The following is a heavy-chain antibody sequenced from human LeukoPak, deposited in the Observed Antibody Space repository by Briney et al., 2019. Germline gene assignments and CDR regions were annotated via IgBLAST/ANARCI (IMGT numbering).Heavy chain of an antibody. CDR3: AHREPAGTVDY. Sequence: SAPTLVKPTQTLTVTCIFSGFSLTTNGVGVGWFRQPPGKALEWLGFIYWDDNERYSPSLKTRLTITKDTSKNQVVLTMTDMDPVDTATYYCAHREPAGTVDYWGQGTLVTVSS. CDR2: IYWDDNE. CDR1: GFSLTTNGVG. D-gene: IGHD6-13*01. J-gene: IGHJ4*02. V-gene: IGHV2-5*02.